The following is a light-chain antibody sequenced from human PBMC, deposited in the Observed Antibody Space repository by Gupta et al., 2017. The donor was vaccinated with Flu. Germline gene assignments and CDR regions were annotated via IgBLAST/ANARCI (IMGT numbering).Light chain of an antibody. J-gene: IGLJ2*01. CDR2: EDN. Sequence: FMLTQPHSVSESTGTTVTISCPRSSGSIASNYVQWYQQRPGISPTTVIYEDNQRPAGVPDRVSGSIDSSSNSASLTISGLKTEDEADYYCQSYDSSNVVFGGGTKLTVL. V-gene: IGLV6-57*01. CDR3: QSYDSSNVV. CDR1: SGSIASNY.